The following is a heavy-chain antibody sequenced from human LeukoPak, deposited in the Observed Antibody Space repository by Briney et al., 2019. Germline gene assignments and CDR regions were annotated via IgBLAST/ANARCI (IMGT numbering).Heavy chain of an antibody. V-gene: IGHV3-23*01. Sequence: GGSLRLSCAASGFTFSSYAMSWVRQAPEKGLEWVSGISGSGGSTYYADSVKGRFTISRDNSKNTLYLQMNSLRAEDTAVFYCATTSAMSCSSSSCCSDYWGQGTLVTVSS. CDR3: ATTSAMSCSSSSCCSDY. J-gene: IGHJ4*02. D-gene: IGHD2-2*01. CDR2: ISGSGGST. CDR1: GFTFSSYA.